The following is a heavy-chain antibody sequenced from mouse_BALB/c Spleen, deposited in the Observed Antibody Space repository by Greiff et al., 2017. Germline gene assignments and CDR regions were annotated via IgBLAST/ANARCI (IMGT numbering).Heavy chain of an antibody. CDR3: ARDYDGYYGLFAY. CDR2: ISYDGSN. V-gene: IGHV3-6*02. D-gene: IGHD2-3*01. CDR1: GYSITSGYY. Sequence: EVQLQESGPGLVKPSQSLSLTCSVTGYSITSGYYWNWIRQFPGNKLEWMGYISYDGSNNYNPSLKNRISITRDTSKNQFFLKLNSVTTEDTATYYCARDYDGYYGLFAYWGQGTLVTVSA. J-gene: IGHJ3*01.